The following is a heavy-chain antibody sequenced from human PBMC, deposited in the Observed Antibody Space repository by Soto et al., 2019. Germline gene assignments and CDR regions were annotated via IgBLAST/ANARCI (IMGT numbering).Heavy chain of an antibody. CDR3: ARVRDFWSGHPFDC. Sequence: GASVKVSCKASGYTFTSYGISWVRQAPGQGLEWMGWISAHNGNTNYAQKLQGRVTVTTDTSTGTAYMELRSLRSDDTAVYYCARVRDFWSGHPFDCWGQGTLVTVSS. V-gene: IGHV1-18*01. J-gene: IGHJ4*02. D-gene: IGHD3-3*01. CDR1: GYTFTSYG. CDR2: ISAHNGNT.